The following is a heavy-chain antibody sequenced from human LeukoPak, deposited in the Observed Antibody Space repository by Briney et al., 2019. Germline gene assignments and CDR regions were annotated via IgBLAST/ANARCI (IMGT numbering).Heavy chain of an antibody. J-gene: IGHJ6*03. CDR1: GASISSGNYY. CDR3: VRDTRYDMDV. Sequence: SETPSLTCTVSGASISSGNYYLSWVRQPPRKGLEWIGRVYTSGTATYNPSLKSRVTISVDTSRNQFSLRLNSVTAADTALYYCVRDTRYDMDVWGKGTTVTVSS. CDR2: VYTSGTA. V-gene: IGHV4-61*02.